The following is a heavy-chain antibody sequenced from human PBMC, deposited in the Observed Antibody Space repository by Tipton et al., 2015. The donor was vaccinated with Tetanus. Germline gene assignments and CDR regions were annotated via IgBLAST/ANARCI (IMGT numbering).Heavy chain of an antibody. D-gene: IGHD6-25*01. Sequence: SLRLSCEVSGFSFSNYKMNWVRQGPGRGLEWVSSISSTSRYINYADSLKGRFTISRDNAKNSLYLQMNSLRVEDTAVYYCASGSALDYWGQGSLVTVSS. V-gene: IGHV3-21*01. CDR1: GFSFSNYK. CDR3: ASGSALDY. CDR2: ISSTSRYI. J-gene: IGHJ4*02.